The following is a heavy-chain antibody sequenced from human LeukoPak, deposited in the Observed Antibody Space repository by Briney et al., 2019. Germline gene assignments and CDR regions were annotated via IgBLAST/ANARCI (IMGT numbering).Heavy chain of an antibody. V-gene: IGHV4-34*01. CDR1: GGSFSGYY. CDR2: INHSGST. CDR3: ARHIQLWSKNWFDP. Sequence: PSETLSLTCAVYGGSFSGYYWSWIRQPPGKGLEWIGEINHSGSTNYNPSLKSRVTISVDTSKNQFSLKLSSVTAADTAVYYCARHIQLWSKNWFDPWGQGTLVTVSS. D-gene: IGHD5-18*01. J-gene: IGHJ5*02.